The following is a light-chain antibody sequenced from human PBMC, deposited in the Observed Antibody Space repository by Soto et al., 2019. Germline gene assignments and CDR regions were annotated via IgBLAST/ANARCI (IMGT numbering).Light chain of an antibody. V-gene: IGLV2-8*01. J-gene: IGLJ2*01. CDR3: SSYAGSNNVI. CDR1: ASNVGGYNF. CDR2: EFR. Sequence: QSALTQPPSASGSPGQSVTISCTGDASNVGGYNFVSWYQQFPGKAPKLIISEFRERPSGVPDRFSGSKSGNTASLTISGLQAEDEADYYCSSYAGSNNVIFGGGTKLTVL.